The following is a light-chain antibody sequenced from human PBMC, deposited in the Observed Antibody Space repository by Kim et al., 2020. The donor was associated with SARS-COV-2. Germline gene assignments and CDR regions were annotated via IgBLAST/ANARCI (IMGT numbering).Light chain of an antibody. CDR2: DAS. CDR1: QSVIRY. Sequence: EVVLTQSPATLSLSPGERATLSCRASQSVIRYLAWYQQKPGQAPRLLIYDASNTATGIPARFSGSGSGTDFTLTISSLEPEDFAVYYCQQRYNWPPITFGQGTRLEIK. J-gene: IGKJ5*01. CDR3: QQRYNWPPIT. V-gene: IGKV3-11*01.